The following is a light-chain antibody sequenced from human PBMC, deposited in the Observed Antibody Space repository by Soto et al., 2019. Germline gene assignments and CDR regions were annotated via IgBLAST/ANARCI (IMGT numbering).Light chain of an antibody. CDR3: QQRKNWPPIT. Sequence: PGDRATLSCRASQSVRSDYFAWYQQKPGQPPRVILFGVSTRATAIPVRFSGSGSGTVFTLTIGSLEPEDSAVYYCQQRKNWPPITFGQGTRLEIK. V-gene: IGKV3D-20*02. J-gene: IGKJ5*01. CDR1: QSVRSDY. CDR2: GVS.